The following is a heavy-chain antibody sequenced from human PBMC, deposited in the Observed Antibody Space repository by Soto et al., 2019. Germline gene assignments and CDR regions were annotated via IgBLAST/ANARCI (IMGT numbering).Heavy chain of an antibody. CDR2: IWYDGSNK. CDR3: ARAGYCSSTSCYRDAFDI. D-gene: IGHD2-2*01. CDR1: GFTFSSYG. J-gene: IGHJ3*02. V-gene: IGHV3-33*01. Sequence: GGSLRLSCAASGFTFSSYGMHWVRQAPGKGLEWVAVIWYDGSNKYYADSVKGRFTISRDNSKNTLYLQMTSLRAEDTAVYYCARAGYCSSTSCYRDAFDIWGQGTMVTVSS.